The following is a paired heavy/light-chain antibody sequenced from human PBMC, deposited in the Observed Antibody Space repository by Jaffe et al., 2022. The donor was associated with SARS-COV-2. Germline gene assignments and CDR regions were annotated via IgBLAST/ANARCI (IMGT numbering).Heavy chain of an antibody. D-gene: IGHD3-22*01. V-gene: IGHV1-18*01. CDR3: ARDYPSGRDYYDSSGYCAY. J-gene: IGHJ4*02. CDR2: ISAYNGNT. CDR1: GYTFTSYG. Sequence: QVQLVQSGAEVKKPGASVKVSCKASGYTFTSYGISWVRQAPGQGLEWMGWISAYNGNTNYAQKLQGRVTMTTDTSTSTAYMELRSLRSDDTAVYYCARDYPSGRDYYDSSGYCAYWGQGTLVTVSS.
Light chain of an antibody. CDR2: DAS. CDR3: QQRSNWPPI. V-gene: IGKV3-11*01. J-gene: IGKJ4*01. CDR1: QSVSSY. Sequence: EIVLTQSPATLSLSPGERATLSCRASQSVSSYLAWYQQKPGQAPRLLIYDASNRATGIPARFSGSGSGTDFTLTISSLEPEDFAVYYCQQRSNWPPIFGGGTKVEIK.